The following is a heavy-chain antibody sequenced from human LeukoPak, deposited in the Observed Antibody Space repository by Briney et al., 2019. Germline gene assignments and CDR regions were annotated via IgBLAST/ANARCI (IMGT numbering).Heavy chain of an antibody. V-gene: IGHV4-34*01. CDR3: ASSSIAVAGLFSEP. D-gene: IGHD6-19*01. CDR2: INHSGST. Sequence: SETLSLTCAVYGGSFSGYYWSWIRHPPGKGLEWIGEINHSGSTNYNPSLKSRGTISVDTSKNQFSLKLSSVTAADAAVYYCASSSIAVAGLFSEPWGQGTLVTVSS. CDR1: GGSFSGYY. J-gene: IGHJ5*02.